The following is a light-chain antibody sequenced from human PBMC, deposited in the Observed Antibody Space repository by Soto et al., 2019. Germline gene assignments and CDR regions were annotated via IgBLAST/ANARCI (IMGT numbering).Light chain of an antibody. CDR3: AAWDDSLSAVV. V-gene: IGLV1-47*01. CDR2: RND. Sequence: QSALTQPPSASGTPGQRVTISCSGSSSNIGSNYVYCYQQLPGSAPKLLIYRNDQRPSGVPDRFSASKSGTAASLAISGLRSEDEADYHCAAWDDSLSAVVFGGGTKLTVL. J-gene: IGLJ2*01. CDR1: SSNIGSNY.